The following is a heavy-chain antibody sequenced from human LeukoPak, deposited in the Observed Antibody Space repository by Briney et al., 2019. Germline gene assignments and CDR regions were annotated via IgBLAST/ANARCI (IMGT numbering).Heavy chain of an antibody. CDR1: GGSIKSHS. CDR2: VYYSGST. V-gene: IGHV4-59*11. CDR3: ARGCSDRICYSNAFDF. J-gene: IGHJ3*01. Sequence: PSETLSLTCTVSGGSIKSHSWSWIRQSPGKGLECTGYVYYSGSTNYNPSLKSRVTMSLDTSQNEFSLKLSSVTAADTAVYYCARGCSDRICYSNAFDFWGQGTLVIVSS. D-gene: IGHD2-8*01.